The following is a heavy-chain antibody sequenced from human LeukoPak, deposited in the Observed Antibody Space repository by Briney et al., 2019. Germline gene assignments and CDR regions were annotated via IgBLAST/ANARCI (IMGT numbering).Heavy chain of an antibody. J-gene: IGHJ4*02. CDR1: GGSISSRSYY. D-gene: IGHD2-2*03. CDR2: ISGSGCST. Sequence: ETLSLTCTVSGGSISSRSYYWGWLRQPPGKGLEWVSAISGSGCSTYYADSVKGRFNISRDNSKNTLYLQMKSLRAEDTAVYYCAKGPGYCSSTSCYRGWGQGTLVTVSS. CDR3: AKGPGYCSSTSCYRG. V-gene: IGHV3-23*01.